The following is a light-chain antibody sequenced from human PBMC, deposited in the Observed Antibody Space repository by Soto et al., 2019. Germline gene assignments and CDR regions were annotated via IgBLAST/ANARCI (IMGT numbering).Light chain of an antibody. Sequence: DIEMTQSPDSLAVSLGERATINCKSSQSVLYNSNNKNYLAWYQQKPGQPPKVLIYWASTRESGVPDRFSGSGSGTAFTLTISSLQSEDFAEYHCQQYNNWPQTFGQGTKVDIK. V-gene: IGKV4-1*01. CDR2: WAS. CDR1: QSVLYNSNNKNY. CDR3: QQYNNWPQT. J-gene: IGKJ1*01.